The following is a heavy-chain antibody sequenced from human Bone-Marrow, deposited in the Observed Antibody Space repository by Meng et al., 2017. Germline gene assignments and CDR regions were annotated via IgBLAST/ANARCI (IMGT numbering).Heavy chain of an antibody. D-gene: IGHD3-22*01. Sequence: SLKISCAVSGFTFDDYAMHWVRQAPGKGLEWVSGISWNSGSIGYADSVKGRFTISRDNAKNSLYLQMNSLRADDTALYYCAKDYYDHATALDYWGQGTLVTVSS. J-gene: IGHJ4*02. V-gene: IGHV3-9*01. CDR3: AKDYYDHATALDY. CDR2: ISWNSGSI. CDR1: GFTFDDYA.